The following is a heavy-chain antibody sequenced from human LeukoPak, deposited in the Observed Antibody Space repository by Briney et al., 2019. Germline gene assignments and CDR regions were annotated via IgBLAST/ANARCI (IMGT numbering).Heavy chain of an antibody. J-gene: IGHJ6*03. CDR2: IYYSGST. V-gene: IGHV4-59*01. Sequence: RPSETLSLTCTVSGGSISSYYWSWIRQPPGKGLEYIGYIYYSGSTNYNPSLKSRVTISVDTSKNQFSLKLSSVTAADTAVYYCVRTEESGYSYGYFGYYYYMDVWGKGTTVTVSS. CDR3: VRTEESGYSYGYFGYYYYMDV. D-gene: IGHD5-18*01. CDR1: GGSISSYY.